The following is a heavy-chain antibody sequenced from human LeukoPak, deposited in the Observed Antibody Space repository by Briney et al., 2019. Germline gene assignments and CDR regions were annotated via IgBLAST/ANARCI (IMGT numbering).Heavy chain of an antibody. Sequence: SETLSLTCAVSGYSISSGYYWGWIRQPPGKGLEWIGSIYHSGSTYYNPSLKSRVTISVDTSKNQFSLKLSSVTAADTAVYYCARRVISGLAKSFFDYWGQGTLVTVSS. CDR2: IYHSGST. J-gene: IGHJ4*02. CDR1: GYSISSGYY. D-gene: IGHD2-15*01. V-gene: IGHV4-38-2*01. CDR3: ARRVISGLAKSFFDY.